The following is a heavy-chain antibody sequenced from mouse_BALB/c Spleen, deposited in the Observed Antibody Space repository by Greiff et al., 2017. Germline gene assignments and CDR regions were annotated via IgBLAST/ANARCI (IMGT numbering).Heavy chain of an antibody. CDR1: GFTFSSFG. CDR3: ARFTTARGAMDY. V-gene: IGHV5-17*02. J-gene: IGHJ4*01. Sequence: EVKVVESGGGLVQPGGSRKLSCAASGFTFSSFGMHWVRQAPEKGLEWVAYISSGSGTIYYADTVKGRFTISRDNPKNTLFLQLTSLRSEDTAMYYCARFTTARGAMDYWGQGTSVTVSS. D-gene: IGHD1-2*01. CDR2: ISSGSGTI.